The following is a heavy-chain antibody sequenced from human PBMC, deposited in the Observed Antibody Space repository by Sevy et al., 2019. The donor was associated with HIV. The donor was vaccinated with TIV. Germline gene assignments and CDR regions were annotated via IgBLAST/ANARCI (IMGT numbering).Heavy chain of an antibody. J-gene: IGHJ4*02. CDR3: AHRGRCAYFDY. CDR2: IYWDNDQ. D-gene: IGHD2-15*01. Sequence: SGPTLVKPTQTLTLTCTFSGFSLTTSGVGVGWIRQPPGKALEWLALIYWDNDQRYSPSLKSRLTITKDTSKNQVLLSMTNKDPMDTATYYCAHRGRCAYFDYWGQGTLVTVSS. V-gene: IGHV2-5*02. CDR1: GFSLTTSGVG.